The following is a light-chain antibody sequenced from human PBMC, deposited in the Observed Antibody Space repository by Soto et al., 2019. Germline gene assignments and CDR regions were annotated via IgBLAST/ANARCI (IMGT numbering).Light chain of an antibody. V-gene: IGLV2-23*01. CDR3: CSYAGPTTVI. J-gene: IGLJ2*01. Sequence: QSALTQPASVSGSPGQSIAICCTGTSSDIGTYNLVSWYQHHPGKAPKVIIYEGSERPSGVSNRFSGSRSDNTASLTISGLQAEEEDDYYCCSYAGPTTVIFGGGTKLTAL. CDR1: SSDIGTYNL. CDR2: EGS.